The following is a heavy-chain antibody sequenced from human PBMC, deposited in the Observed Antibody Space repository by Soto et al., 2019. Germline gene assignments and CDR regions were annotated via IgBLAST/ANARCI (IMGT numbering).Heavy chain of an antibody. D-gene: IGHD2-21*02. J-gene: IGHJ4*01. V-gene: IGHV3-30*03. CDR2: ISYDAANK. Sequence: QVQLVESGGGVVQPGRSLRLSCAASGFTFSNFGMHWVRQAPGKGLEWVAYISYDAANKYYADSVKGRFTISRDNSKNTLHLQMDSLSGDDTALYYCASGTAFDHWGHGTLVSVSS. CDR1: GFTFSNFG. CDR3: ASGTAFDH.